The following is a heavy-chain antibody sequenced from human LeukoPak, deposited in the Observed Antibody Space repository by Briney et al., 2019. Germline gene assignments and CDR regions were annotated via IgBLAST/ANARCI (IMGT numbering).Heavy chain of an antibody. D-gene: IGHD1-26*01. Sequence: SQTLSLTCTVSGDSINDYYWSWIRQPAGKGLEWIGRIYSSGNTNYNPSLKSRVTISVDTSKNQFSLKLTSVTAADTAMYYCARDGGVGATWETFDYWGQGTLVTVSS. J-gene: IGHJ4*02. CDR1: GDSINDYY. V-gene: IGHV4-4*07. CDR2: IYSSGNT. CDR3: ARDGGVGATWETFDY.